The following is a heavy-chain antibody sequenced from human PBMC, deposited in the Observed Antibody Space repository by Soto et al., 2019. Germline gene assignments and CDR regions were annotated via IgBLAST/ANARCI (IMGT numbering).Heavy chain of an antibody. D-gene: IGHD4-17*01. J-gene: IGHJ4*02. CDR1: GYTFSNYY. CDR3: ARESDYGDYEFDY. V-gene: IGHV1-2*04. CDR2: INPNSGGT. Sequence: ASVKVSCKASGYTFSNYYMHWVRQAPGQGLEWMGWINPNSGGTNYAQKFQGWVTMTRDTSISTAYMELSRLRSDDTAVYYCARESDYGDYEFDYWGQGTLVTVSS.